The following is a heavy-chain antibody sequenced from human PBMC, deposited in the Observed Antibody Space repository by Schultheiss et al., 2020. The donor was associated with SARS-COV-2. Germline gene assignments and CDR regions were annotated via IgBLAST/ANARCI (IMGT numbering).Heavy chain of an antibody. D-gene: IGHD3-10*01. J-gene: IGHJ4*02. V-gene: IGHV3-66*01. Sequence: GGSLRLSCAASGFTVSSNYMSWVRQAPGKGLEWVSVIYSGGSTYYADSVKGRFTISRDNSKNTLYLQMNSLRAEDTAVYYCARESSYYGSGSIDYWGQGTLVTVSS. CDR1: GFTVSSNY. CDR2: IYSGGST. CDR3: ARESSYYGSGSIDY.